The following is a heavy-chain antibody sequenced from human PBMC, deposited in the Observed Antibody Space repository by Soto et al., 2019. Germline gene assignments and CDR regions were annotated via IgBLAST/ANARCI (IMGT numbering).Heavy chain of an antibody. CDR1: GYTFTSYG. CDR3: AREGMDPYYYYGMDV. Sequence: ASVKVSCKASGYTFTSYGISWVRQAPGQGLEWMGWISAYNGNTNYAQKLQGRVTMTTDTSTSTACMELRSLRSDDTAVYYCAREGMDPYYYYGMDVWGQGTTVTVSS. D-gene: IGHD6-13*01. J-gene: IGHJ6*02. V-gene: IGHV1-18*01. CDR2: ISAYNGNT.